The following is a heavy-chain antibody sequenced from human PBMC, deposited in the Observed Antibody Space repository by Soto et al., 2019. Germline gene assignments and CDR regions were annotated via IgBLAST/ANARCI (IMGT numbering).Heavy chain of an antibody. D-gene: IGHD2-2*01. J-gene: IGHJ2*01. V-gene: IGHV3-21*01. CDR2: ISSSSSYI. Sequence: GGSLRLSCAASGFTFSSYSMNWVRQAPGKGLEWVSSISSSSSYIYYSDSGKGRFTISRDNAKNSLYLQMNSLRAEDTAVYYCAGEKSSPSYCSSTSCYWYFDLWGRGTLVTVSS. CDR1: GFTFSSYS. CDR3: AGEKSSPSYCSSTSCYWYFDL.